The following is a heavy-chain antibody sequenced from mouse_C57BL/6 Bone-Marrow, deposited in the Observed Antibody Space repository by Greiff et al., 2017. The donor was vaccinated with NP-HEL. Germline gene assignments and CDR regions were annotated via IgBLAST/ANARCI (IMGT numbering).Heavy chain of an antibody. V-gene: IGHV3-6*01. D-gene: IGHD4-1*01. CDR1: GYSITSGYY. CDR3: AREGLGSWCAY. CDR2: ISYDGSN. Sequence: EVKLQESGPGLVKPSQSLSLTCSVTGYSITSGYYWNWIRQFPGNQLEWMGYISYDGSNNYNPSLKNRISITRDTSKNQFFLKLNSVTTEDTATYYCAREGLGSWCAYWGQGTLVTVSA. J-gene: IGHJ3*01.